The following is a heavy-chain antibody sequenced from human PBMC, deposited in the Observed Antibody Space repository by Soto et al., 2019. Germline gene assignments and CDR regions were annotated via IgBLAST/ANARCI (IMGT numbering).Heavy chain of an antibody. D-gene: IGHD2-21*02. CDR3: ARRIANCGDDCYLFFYYGMDV. Sequence: QVQLQESGPRLAKPSETLSLTCSVSGGSISSYYWSWIRQAPGKGLEWIGYISDSGSTSYNPSLKRRVTISVDTSKYQFSLRLTSVTAADTAVYYCARRIANCGDDCYLFFYYGMDVWGQGTTVTVSS. CDR2: ISDSGST. CDR1: GGSISSYY. J-gene: IGHJ6*02. V-gene: IGHV4-59*08.